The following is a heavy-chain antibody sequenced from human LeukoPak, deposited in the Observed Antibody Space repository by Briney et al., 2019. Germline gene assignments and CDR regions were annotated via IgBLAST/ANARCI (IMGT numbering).Heavy chain of an antibody. J-gene: IGHJ4*02. D-gene: IGHD3-22*01. CDR3: AREVPYDSSRYYQPFDY. CDR2: INPNSGGT. CDR1: GYTFTGYY. Sequence: GASVKVSCKASGYTFTGYYIHWVRQAPGQGPEWMGWINPNSGGTNYAQKFQGRVTMTRDTSISTAYMELSRLRSDDTAVYYCAREVPYDSSRYYQPFDYWGQGTLVTVSS. V-gene: IGHV1-2*02.